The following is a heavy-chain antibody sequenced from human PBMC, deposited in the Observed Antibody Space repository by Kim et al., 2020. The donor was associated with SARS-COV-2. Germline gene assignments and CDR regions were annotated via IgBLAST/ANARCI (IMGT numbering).Heavy chain of an antibody. D-gene: IGHD3-16*02. Sequence: SETLSLTCTVSCGSIISAHYYWGWIRQPPGKGLEWIGSVYYSGSTDYNPSLKSRVTISVDTSKNQFSLKVNSVTAADTAIYYCARHGPMTFGEVNVIPEGYFDYWVQGTLVTVS. CDR2: VYYSGST. CDR1: CGSIISAHYY. V-gene: IGHV4-39*01. CDR3: ARHGPMTFGEVNVIPEGYFDY. J-gene: IGHJ4*02.